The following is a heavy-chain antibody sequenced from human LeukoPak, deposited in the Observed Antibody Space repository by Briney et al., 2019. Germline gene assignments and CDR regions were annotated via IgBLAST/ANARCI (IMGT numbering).Heavy chain of an antibody. V-gene: IGHV1-18*01. CDR1: GYTFTSYG. Sequence: WASVKVSCKASGYTFTSYGISWVRQAPGQGLEWMGWISAYNGNTSYAQKLQGRVTMTTDTSTSTAYMELRSLRSDDTAVYYCARDVAVAGASDYWGQGTLVTVSS. CDR2: ISAYNGNT. D-gene: IGHD6-19*01. J-gene: IGHJ4*02. CDR3: ARDVAVAGASDY.